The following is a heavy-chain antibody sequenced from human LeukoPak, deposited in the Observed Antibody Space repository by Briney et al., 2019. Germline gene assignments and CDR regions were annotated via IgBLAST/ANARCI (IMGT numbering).Heavy chain of an antibody. D-gene: IGHD3-22*01. V-gene: IGHV4-4*07. Sequence: ASETLSLTCTVSGASISGYYWSWIRQPAGKGLEWIGRVYTSGNTNYNASLKSRVTMSADSSKNQFSLNLTSVTAADTPVYYCARDLTDYYVQDYWGQGTLVTVSS. J-gene: IGHJ4*02. CDR2: VYTSGNT. CDR3: ARDLTDYYVQDY. CDR1: GASISGYY.